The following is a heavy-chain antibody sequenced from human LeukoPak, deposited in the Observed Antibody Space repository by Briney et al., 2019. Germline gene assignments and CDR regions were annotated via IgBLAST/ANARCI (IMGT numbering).Heavy chain of an antibody. J-gene: IGHJ4*02. Sequence: PGGSLRLSCAASGFTFSSYWMTWVRQAPGKGLEWVANIKQDGSEKYYVDSVKGRFTISRDNAKNSLYLQMNSLRAEDTALYYCARVLYYYDSSGYFDYWGQGTLVTVSS. CDR2: IKQDGSEK. V-gene: IGHV3-7*03. CDR1: GFTFSSYW. CDR3: ARVLYYYDSSGYFDY. D-gene: IGHD3-22*01.